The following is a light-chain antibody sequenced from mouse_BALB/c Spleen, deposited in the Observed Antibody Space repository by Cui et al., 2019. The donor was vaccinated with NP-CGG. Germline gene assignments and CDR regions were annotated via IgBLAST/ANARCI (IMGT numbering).Light chain of an antibody. J-gene: IGLJ1*01. Sequence: QAVVTQESALTPSPGETVTLTCRPSTGAVTTSNYTNWVQEKPDHLFTGLIGGTNNRVPGVPARFSGSLIGDKAALTITGAQTEDEAIYFCALWYSNHWVFGGGTKLTVL. CDR1: TGAVTTSNY. V-gene: IGLV1*01. CDR2: GTN. CDR3: ALWYSNHWV.